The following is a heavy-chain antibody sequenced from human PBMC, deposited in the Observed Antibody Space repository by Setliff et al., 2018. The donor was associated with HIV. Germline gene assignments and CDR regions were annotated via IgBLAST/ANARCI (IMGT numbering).Heavy chain of an antibody. J-gene: IGHJ4*02. CDR1: GFTFSSSW. V-gene: IGHV3-7*05. D-gene: IGHD2-21*02. CDR2: MNRDGREK. Sequence: PGGSLRLSCAASGFTFSSSWMTWVRQAPGRGLEYVAGMNRDGREKLYADSVKGRFSISRDNAKNSLYLQMSSLRTEDTAVYYCTVHASEVTLGHWGQGTLVTVSS. CDR3: TVHASEVTLGH.